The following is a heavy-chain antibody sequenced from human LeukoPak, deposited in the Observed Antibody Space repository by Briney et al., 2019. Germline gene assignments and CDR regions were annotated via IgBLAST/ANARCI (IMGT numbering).Heavy chain of an antibody. V-gene: IGHV4-61*02. Sequence: SETLSLTCTVSGGSLSSGSYYWSWIRQPAGKGLEWIGRIYTSGSTNYNPSLKSRVTISVDTSKNQFSLKLSSVTAADTAVYYCARVWGYYDSSGYYERGWFDPWGQGTLVTVSS. J-gene: IGHJ5*02. CDR1: GGSLSSGSYY. CDR3: ARVWGYYDSSGYYERGWFDP. D-gene: IGHD3-22*01. CDR2: IYTSGST.